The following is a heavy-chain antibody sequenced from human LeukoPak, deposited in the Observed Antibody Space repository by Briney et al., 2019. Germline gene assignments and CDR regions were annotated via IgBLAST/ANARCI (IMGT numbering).Heavy chain of an antibody. D-gene: IGHD2-21*02. CDR1: GFSFSTYG. CDR2: IRHDGSIG. V-gene: IGHV3-30*02. Sequence: PGGSLRLSCAASGFSFSTYGMHWVRQAPGKGLEWVTFIRHDGSIGYYADSVKGRFTSSRDNSKNTVFLQMSSLRPEDTAVYYCAKTASNYFDYWGQGTLVTVSS. CDR3: AKTASNYFDY. J-gene: IGHJ4*02.